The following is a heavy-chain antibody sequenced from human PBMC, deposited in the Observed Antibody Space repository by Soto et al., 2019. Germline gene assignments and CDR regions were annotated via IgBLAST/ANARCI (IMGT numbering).Heavy chain of an antibody. CDR3: AAGFPPDY. D-gene: IGHD3-10*01. V-gene: IGHV3-7*01. J-gene: IGHJ4*02. Sequence: EVHVVESGGGLVQPAGSLKLSCAASGFTLSSFWMSWVRQAPGKGLEWVANIKGDGSEKYYVDSVKGRFTISRDNAENTLYLEMNSLRGEDTALYYCAAGFPPDYWGQGALVTVSS. CDR2: IKGDGSEK. CDR1: GFTLSSFW.